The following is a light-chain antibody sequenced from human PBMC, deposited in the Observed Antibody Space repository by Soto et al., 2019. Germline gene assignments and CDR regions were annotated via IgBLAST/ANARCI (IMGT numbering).Light chain of an antibody. J-gene: IGKJ5*01. V-gene: IGKV3-11*01. Sequence: EIVLTQSPATLSLSPGERAILSCRASQSVNIYLAWYQQIAGQAPRLLIYDASNRATGIPARFSGSGSGTDFTLTISSLEPEDFAVYYCQQRRSWPITFGQGTRLEIK. CDR1: QSVNIY. CDR3: QQRRSWPIT. CDR2: DAS.